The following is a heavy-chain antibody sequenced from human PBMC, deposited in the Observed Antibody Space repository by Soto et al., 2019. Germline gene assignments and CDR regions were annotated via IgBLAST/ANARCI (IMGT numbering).Heavy chain of an antibody. D-gene: IGHD2-8*01. CDR3: AREIGYCTNGLCSRQYYFDY. Sequence: ASVKVSCKASGYTFTSYYMHWVRQAPGQGLEWMGIINPSGGSTSYAQKFQGRVTMTRDTSTSTVYMELSSLRSEDTAVYYCAREIGYCTNGLCSRQYYFDYWGQGTLVTVSS. V-gene: IGHV1-46*01. CDR2: INPSGGST. CDR1: GYTFTSYY. J-gene: IGHJ4*02.